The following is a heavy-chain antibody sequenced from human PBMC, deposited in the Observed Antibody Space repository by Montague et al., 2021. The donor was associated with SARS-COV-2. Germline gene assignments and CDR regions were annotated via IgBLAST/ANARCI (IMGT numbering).Heavy chain of an antibody. V-gene: IGHV2-70*11. CDR1: GFSLSTSGMC. CDR2: IDWDDDK. Sequence: PALGKPTQTLTLTCTFSGFSLSTSGMCVSWIRQPPGKALEWLARIDWDDDKYYSTSLKTRLTTSKDTSKNQVVLTMTNMDPVDTATYYCARIRYDILTGYQTLFDYWGQGTLVTVSS. D-gene: IGHD3-9*01. CDR3: ARIRYDILTGYQTLFDY. J-gene: IGHJ4*02.